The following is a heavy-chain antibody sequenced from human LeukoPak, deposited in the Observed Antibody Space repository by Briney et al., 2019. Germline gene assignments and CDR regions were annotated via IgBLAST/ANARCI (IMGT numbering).Heavy chain of an antibody. V-gene: IGHV4-39*07. J-gene: IGHJ4*02. D-gene: IGHD3-10*01. CDR3: ARDEYAYGGRTHPYFFDY. Sequence: KAGGSLRLSCAASGFTFSNYAMSWVRQPPGKGLEWIGSIYYSGNTYYNPSLKSRITISVDTSKNQFSLKLSSVTAADAAVYYCARDEYAYGGRTHPYFFDYWGQGTLVTVSS. CDR1: GFTFSNYA. CDR2: IYYSGNT.